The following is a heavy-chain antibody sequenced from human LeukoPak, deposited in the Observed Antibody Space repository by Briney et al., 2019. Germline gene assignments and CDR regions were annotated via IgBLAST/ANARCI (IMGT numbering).Heavy chain of an antibody. Sequence: PGGSLRLSCAASGFTFSSYAMSWVRQAPGKGLEWVSAISGSGGSTYYPDSVKGGFTISRDNSKNTLYLQTNSLRAEDTAVYYCKMVRGVSRYYFDYWGQGTLVTVSS. V-gene: IGHV3-23*01. J-gene: IGHJ4*02. CDR2: ISGSGGST. D-gene: IGHD3-10*01. CDR1: GFTFSSYA. CDR3: KMVRGVSRYYFDY.